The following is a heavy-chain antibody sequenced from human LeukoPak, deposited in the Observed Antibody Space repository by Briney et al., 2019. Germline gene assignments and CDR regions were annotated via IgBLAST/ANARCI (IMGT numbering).Heavy chain of an antibody. CDR3: ARCESSSDAFDI. CDR2: IYTSGGT. J-gene: IGHJ3*02. CDR1: GGSISSYY. V-gene: IGHV4-4*07. D-gene: IGHD6-6*01. Sequence: SETLSLTCTVSGGSISSYYWSWIRQPAGNGLEWIGRIYTSGGTNYNPSLKSRVTMSVDTSKNQFSLKLSSVTAADTAVYYCARCESSSDAFDIWGQGTMVTVSS.